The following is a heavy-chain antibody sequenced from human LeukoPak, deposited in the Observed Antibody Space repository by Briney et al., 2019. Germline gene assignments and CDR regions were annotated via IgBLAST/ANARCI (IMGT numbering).Heavy chain of an antibody. CDR3: TTTAYGDNIDY. CDR2: IRSKAYGCTT. J-gene: IGHJ4*02. CDR1: GFTLGDYA. Sequence: PGGSLRLSCTASGFTLGDYAMSWFRQAPGKGREWVGFIRSKAYGCTTEYAAAVKSRFTISRDDTKSIAYLQMNSLKTEDTAVYYCTTTAYGDNIDYWGQGTLVTVSS. V-gene: IGHV3-49*03. D-gene: IGHD4-17*01.